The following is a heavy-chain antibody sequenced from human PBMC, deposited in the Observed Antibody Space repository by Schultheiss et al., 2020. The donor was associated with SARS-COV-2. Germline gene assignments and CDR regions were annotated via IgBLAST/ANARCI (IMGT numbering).Heavy chain of an antibody. CDR3: ARDFGTNLDY. J-gene: IGHJ4*02. CDR1: GFTVSSNY. CDR2: VYSSGSA. V-gene: IGHV3-66*01. Sequence: GGSLRLSCAASGFTVSSNYMSWVRQAPGKGLEWVSVVYSSGSAYYADSVKGRFTISRDNAKNSLYLQMNSLRAEDTAVYYCARDFGTNLDYWGQGTLVTVSS. D-gene: IGHD2-2*01.